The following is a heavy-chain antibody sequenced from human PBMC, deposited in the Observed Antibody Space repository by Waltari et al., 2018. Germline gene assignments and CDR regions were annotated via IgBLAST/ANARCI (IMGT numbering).Heavy chain of an antibody. Sequence: AASGFTFSDYYMSWIRQAPGKGLEWVSYISSSGSTIYYADSVKGRFTISRDNAKNSLYLQMNSLRAEDTAVYYCARAYYYGSGTYEAFDIWGQGTMVTVSS. CDR2: ISSSGSTI. V-gene: IGHV3-11*04. D-gene: IGHD3-10*01. CDR3: ARAYYYGSGTYEAFDI. J-gene: IGHJ3*02. CDR1: GFTFSDYY.